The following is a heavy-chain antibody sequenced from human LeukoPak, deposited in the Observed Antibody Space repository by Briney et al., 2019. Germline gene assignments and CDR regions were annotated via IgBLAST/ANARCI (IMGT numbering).Heavy chain of an antibody. J-gene: IGHJ6*03. CDR3: ARGGGPAADDYYYYMDV. CDR1: GYTFTGYY. V-gene: IGHV1-2*02. D-gene: IGHD2-2*01. Sequence: ASVKVSCKASGYTFTGYYMHWVPQAPGQGLEWMGWINPNSGGTNYAQKFQGRVTMTRDTSISTAYMELRSLRSDDTAVYYCARGGGPAADDYYYYMDVWGKGTTVTVSS. CDR2: INPNSGGT.